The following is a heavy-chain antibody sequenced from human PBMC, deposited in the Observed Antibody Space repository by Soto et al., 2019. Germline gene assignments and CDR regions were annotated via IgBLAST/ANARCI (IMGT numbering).Heavy chain of an antibody. CDR1: GGTFSSYA. Sequence: ASVKVSCKASGGTFSSYAISWVRQAPGQGLEWMGGIIPIFGTANYAQKFQGRVTITADESTSTAYMELSSLRSEDTAVYYCARDVRGPYRYCSSTSCNEGWFDPWGQGTLVTVSS. CDR3: ARDVRGPYRYCSSTSCNEGWFDP. J-gene: IGHJ5*02. CDR2: IIPIFGTA. V-gene: IGHV1-69*13. D-gene: IGHD2-2*01.